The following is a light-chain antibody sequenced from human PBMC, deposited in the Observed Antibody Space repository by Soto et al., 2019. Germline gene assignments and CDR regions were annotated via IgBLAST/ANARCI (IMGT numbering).Light chain of an antibody. CDR1: QSVSSSY. CDR2: GAS. Sequence: EIVLTQSPGTLSLSPGERATLSCRASQSVSSSYLAWYQQKPSQAPSLLIYGASSRATGIPDRFSGSGSGTDFTLTIIRLEHEDFAVYYCRQYGSCPRCTFGQGTKLEIK. J-gene: IGKJ2*02. CDR3: RQYGSCPRCT. V-gene: IGKV3-20*01.